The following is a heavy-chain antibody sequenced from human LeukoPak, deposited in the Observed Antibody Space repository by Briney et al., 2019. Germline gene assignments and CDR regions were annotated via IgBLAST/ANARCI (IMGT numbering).Heavy chain of an antibody. D-gene: IGHD3-3*01. V-gene: IGHV3-33*01. Sequence: QPGGSLRLSCAASGFTFSSYGMHWVRQAPGKGLEWVAVIWYDGSNKYYADSVKGRFTISRDNSKNTLYLQMSSLRAEDTAVYYCARDSLPRDFWSGSFDPWGQGTLVTVSS. CDR3: ARDSLPRDFWSGSFDP. CDR1: GFTFSSYG. CDR2: IWYDGSNK. J-gene: IGHJ5*02.